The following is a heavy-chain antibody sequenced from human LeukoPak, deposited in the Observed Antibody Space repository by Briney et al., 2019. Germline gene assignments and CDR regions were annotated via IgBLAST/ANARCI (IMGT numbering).Heavy chain of an antibody. CDR1: GFTFSNYG. CDR3: AKGGSKALTPFDP. D-gene: IGHD3-16*01. J-gene: IGHJ5*02. CDR2: ISFDGSGS. V-gene: IGHV3-30*18. Sequence: PGGSLRLSCAASGFTFSNYGMHWVRQAPGNGLEWVAVISFDGSGSYYADSVKGRFTISRDNAGNTLYLQMNSLTTEDTAVYYCAKGGSKALTPFDPWGQGTLVTVSS.